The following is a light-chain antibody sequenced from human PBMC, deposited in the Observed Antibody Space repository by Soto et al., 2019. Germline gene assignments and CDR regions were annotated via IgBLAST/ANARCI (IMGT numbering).Light chain of an antibody. J-gene: IGKJ1*01. CDR2: AAS. Sequence: DIQLTQSPSFLSASIGDRVTTTCRASQGISSYLAWYQRKPGKAPKLLIYAASTLQSGVPSRFSGSGSGTEFTLTISSLQPEDVATYYCQQFNSYSWTLGQGTKVDIK. CDR1: QGISSY. CDR3: QQFNSYSWT. V-gene: IGKV1-9*01.